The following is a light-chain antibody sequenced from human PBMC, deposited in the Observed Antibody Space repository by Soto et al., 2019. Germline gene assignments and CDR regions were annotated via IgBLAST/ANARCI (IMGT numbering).Light chain of an antibody. CDR2: AAS. CDR3: QQGYSTPIT. CDR1: QGISSY. Sequence: DIQMTQSPSSLSAYVGDRDTITCRASQGISSYLAWYQQKPGKAPKLLIYAASTLQSGVPSRFSGSGSGTDFALTISSLQPEDFATYYCQQGYSTPITFGQGTRLEIK. J-gene: IGKJ5*01. V-gene: IGKV1-39*01.